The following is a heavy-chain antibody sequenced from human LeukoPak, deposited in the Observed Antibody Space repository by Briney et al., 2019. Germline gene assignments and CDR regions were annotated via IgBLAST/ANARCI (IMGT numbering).Heavy chain of an antibody. J-gene: IGHJ4*02. CDR1: GGSITNSYY. CDR3: ARQYYYNRAIYSKLDF. D-gene: IGHD3-22*01. V-gene: IGHV4-39*01. Sequence: PSETLSLTCTVSGGSITNSYYWGWIRQPPGKGLEWIGSMYHSGSTYYNPSLKSRVTISVDTSKNQFSLKLSSVTAADTAVYYCARQYYYNRAIYSKLDFWGQGTLVTVSS. CDR2: MYHSGST.